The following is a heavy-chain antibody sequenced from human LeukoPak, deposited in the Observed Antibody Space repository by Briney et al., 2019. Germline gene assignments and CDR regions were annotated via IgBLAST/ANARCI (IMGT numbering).Heavy chain of an antibody. CDR2: ISWNSGSI. CDR1: GFTFDDYA. Sequence: GGSLRLSCAASGFTFDDYAMHWVRQAPGKGLEWVSGISWNSGSIGYADSVKGRFTISRDNAKNSLYLQMNSLRAEDTALYYCAKEHGDYVGAFDIWGQGTMVTVSS. D-gene: IGHD4-17*01. J-gene: IGHJ3*02. CDR3: AKEHGDYVGAFDI. V-gene: IGHV3-9*01.